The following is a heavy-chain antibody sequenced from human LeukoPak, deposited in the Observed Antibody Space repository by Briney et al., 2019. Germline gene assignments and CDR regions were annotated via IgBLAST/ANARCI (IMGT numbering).Heavy chain of an antibody. CDR3: ARWDRCYRREWGCDAFDI. J-gene: IGHJ3*02. CDR2: TYYRSKWYN. Sequence: SQTLSLTCAISGDSVSSNSAAWNWIRQSPSRGLEWLGRTYYRSKWYNDYAVSVKSRITINPDTSKNQFSLQLNSVTPEDTAVYYCARWDRCYRREWGCDAFDIWGQGTMVTVSS. CDR1: GDSVSSNSAA. V-gene: IGHV6-1*01. D-gene: IGHD3-16*02.